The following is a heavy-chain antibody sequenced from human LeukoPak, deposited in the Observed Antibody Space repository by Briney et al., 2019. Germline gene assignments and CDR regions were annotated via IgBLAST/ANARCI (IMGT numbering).Heavy chain of an antibody. CDR2: ISSSGSAR. CDR1: GFTFSSYG. Sequence: GGSLRLSCAASGFTFSSYGMNWIRQAPGKGLEWVSYISSSGSARYYADSVKGRFTISRDNAKNSLYLQMNSLRAEDTAVYYCARDLAIFDYWGQGTLVTVSS. J-gene: IGHJ4*02. V-gene: IGHV3-48*04. CDR3: ARDLAIFDY.